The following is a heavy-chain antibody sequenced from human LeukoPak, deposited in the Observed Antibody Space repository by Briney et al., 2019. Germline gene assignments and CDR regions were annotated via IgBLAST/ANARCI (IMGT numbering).Heavy chain of an antibody. D-gene: IGHD6-13*01. CDR2: IYSGGNT. CDR1: GGSFSGYY. V-gene: IGHV3-53*01. J-gene: IGHJ4*02. CDR3: ARLIAATGRLYFDY. Sequence: PSETLSLTCAVYGGSFSGYYWSWVRQAPGKGLEYVSVIYSGGNTYYAGSVKGRFTISRDNSKNTVYLQMNSLRAEDTAVYYCARLIAATGRLYFDYWGQGTLVTVSS.